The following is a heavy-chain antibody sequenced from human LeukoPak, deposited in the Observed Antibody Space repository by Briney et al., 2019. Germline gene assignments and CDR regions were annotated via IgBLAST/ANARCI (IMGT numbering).Heavy chain of an antibody. J-gene: IGHJ4*02. V-gene: IGHV4-59*08. CDR1: GGSISDYY. CDR3: ARLHVLNNSVLHHFDR. CDR2: INYSGNT. D-gene: IGHD1/OR15-1a*01. Sequence: SETLSLTCTVSGGSISDYYWSYIRQPPGKGLEWIAYINYSGNTDYNPSLKSRVTISVDTSKNHFSLKLNSVTAADTAVYYCARLHVLNNSVLHHFDRWGQGTLVTVSS.